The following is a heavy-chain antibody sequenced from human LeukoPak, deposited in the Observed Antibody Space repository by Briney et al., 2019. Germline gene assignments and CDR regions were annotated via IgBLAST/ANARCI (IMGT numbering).Heavy chain of an antibody. J-gene: IGHJ4*02. CDR3: ARENDYGVLGRRGVFDY. CDR1: RFTFSDYY. V-gene: IGHV3-11*06. Sequence: PGGSLRLSCAASRFTFSDYYMSSIRQAPGKGVEGVSYISSSSSYTNYADSVKGGFTISRDNAKNSLYLQMNSLRAEDTAVYYCARENDYGVLGRRGVFDYWGQGTLVTVSS. D-gene: IGHD4-17*01. CDR2: ISSSSSYT.